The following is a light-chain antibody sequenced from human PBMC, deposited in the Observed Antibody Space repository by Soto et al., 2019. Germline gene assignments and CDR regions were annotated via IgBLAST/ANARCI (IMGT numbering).Light chain of an antibody. J-gene: IGKJ5*01. V-gene: IGKV2-30*01. Sequence: VVMTQSPLSLPVTLGQPASISCRSSQSLVYTDGNAYLNWFHQRPGQSPRRLIYTVSNRDSGVRDRFSGSGSGTDFTLKLSRVEAEDVGVYYCMQGTYWPITFGQGTRLEIK. CDR1: QSLVYTDGNAY. CDR3: MQGTYWPIT. CDR2: TVS.